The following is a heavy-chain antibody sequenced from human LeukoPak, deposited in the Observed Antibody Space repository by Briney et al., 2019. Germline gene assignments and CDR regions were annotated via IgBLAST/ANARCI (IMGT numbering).Heavy chain of an antibody. V-gene: IGHV4-4*09. CDR3: ARRFGEAEEYVYYYYMDV. CDR2: IYTSGST. J-gene: IGHJ6*03. CDR1: GGSISSYY. D-gene: IGHD2-21*01. Sequence: SETLSLTCTVSGGSISSYYWSWIRQPPGKGLEWIGYIYTSGSTNYNPSLKSRVTISVDTSKNQFSLKLSSVTAADTAVYYCARRFGEAEEYVYYYYMDVWGQGTLVTVSS.